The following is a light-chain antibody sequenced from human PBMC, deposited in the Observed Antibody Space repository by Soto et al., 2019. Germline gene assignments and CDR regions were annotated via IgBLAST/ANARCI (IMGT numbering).Light chain of an antibody. CDR3: QQYNNWPKM. CDR1: QSVSSN. J-gene: IGKJ1*01. V-gene: IGKV3-15*01. Sequence: EIVMTQSPATLSVSPWERATLSCRASQSVSSNLAWYQQKAGQAPRLLIYGTSTRATGIPARFSGTGSGTEFTPTISSLQSEDFAVYYCQQYNNWPKMFGQGTKVDIK. CDR2: GTS.